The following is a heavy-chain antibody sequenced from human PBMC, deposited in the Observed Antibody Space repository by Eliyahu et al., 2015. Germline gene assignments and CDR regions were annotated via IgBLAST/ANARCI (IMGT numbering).Heavy chain of an antibody. CDR2: ISGSGGST. CDR1: GFTFXXXA. D-gene: IGHD2-15*01. J-gene: IGHJ4*02. V-gene: IGHV3-23*01. Sequence: EVQLLESGGGLVQPGXSLXLSXAASGFTFXXXAMSWVRQAPGKGLEGVSAISGSGGSTYYADSVKGRFTISRDNSKNTLYLQMNSLRAEDTAVYYCACSDGKVVVAATRPFDYWGQGTLVTVSS. CDR3: ACSDGKVVVAATRPFDY.